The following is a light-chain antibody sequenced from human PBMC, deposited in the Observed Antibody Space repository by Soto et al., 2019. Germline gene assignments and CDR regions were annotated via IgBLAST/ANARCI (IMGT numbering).Light chain of an antibody. CDR3: QQYYTYMYT. Sequence: DLQMTQSPSTLSASVGDRVTITCRASQSISSWLAWYQQKPGKAPNLLIYDASSLESGVPSRFSGSGSGTEFTLTISSLQPDDFATYYCQQYYTYMYTFGQGTNLEIK. CDR2: DAS. V-gene: IGKV1-5*01. J-gene: IGKJ2*01. CDR1: QSISSW.